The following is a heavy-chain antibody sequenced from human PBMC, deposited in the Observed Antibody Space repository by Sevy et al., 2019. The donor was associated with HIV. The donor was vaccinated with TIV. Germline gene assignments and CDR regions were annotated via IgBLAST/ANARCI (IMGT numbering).Heavy chain of an antibody. Sequence: GGSLRLSCAASGFTFSSSWMHWVRQAPGKGLVWVSRINGDGSTTTYADSVKGRFTISRDNAKNTVYLQMNSLRAEDTAVYYCARARAVVVPGTTSTSQYYFDHWGLGTLVTVSS. CDR3: ARARAVVVPGTTSTSQYYFDH. J-gene: IGHJ4*02. V-gene: IGHV3-74*01. CDR2: INGDGSTT. CDR1: GFTFSSSW. D-gene: IGHD2-15*01.